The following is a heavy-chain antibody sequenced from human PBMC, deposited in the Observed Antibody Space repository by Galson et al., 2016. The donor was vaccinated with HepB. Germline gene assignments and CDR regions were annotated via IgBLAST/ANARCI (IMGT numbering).Heavy chain of an antibody. CDR3: AKAEKWEHDF. V-gene: IGHV3-23*01. Sequence: LRLSCAASGFTFSNCAITWVRQAPGKGLEWVSSILGDGDTTYYADSVKGRFSIPRDKSKNTLFLQMNSLRAEDTAVYHCAKAEKWEHDFWGRGTLVTVSS. CDR2: ILGDGDTT. D-gene: IGHD1/OR15-1a*01. CDR1: GFTFSNCA. J-gene: IGHJ2*01.